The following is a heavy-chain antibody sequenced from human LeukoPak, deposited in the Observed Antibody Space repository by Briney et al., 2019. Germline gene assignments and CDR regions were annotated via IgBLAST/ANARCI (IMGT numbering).Heavy chain of an antibody. Sequence: PGGSLRLSCAASGFTFSSYGMHWVRQAPGKGLEWVAVISYDGSNKYYADSVKGRFTISRDNSKSTLYLQMNSLRAEDTAVYYCAKDRVAGRGDYWGQGTLVTVSS. V-gene: IGHV3-30*18. D-gene: IGHD6-19*01. CDR3: AKDRVAGRGDY. J-gene: IGHJ4*02. CDR2: ISYDGSNK. CDR1: GFTFSSYG.